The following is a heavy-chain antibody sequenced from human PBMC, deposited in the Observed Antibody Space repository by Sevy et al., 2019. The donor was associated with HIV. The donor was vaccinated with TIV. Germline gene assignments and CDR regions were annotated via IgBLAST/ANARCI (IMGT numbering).Heavy chain of an antibody. J-gene: IGHJ6*02. CDR3: ARLIQWEQLVQRQYYYGMDV. CDR1: GYSFTSYW. Sequence: GESLKISCKGSGYSFTSYWIGCVRQMPGKGLEWMGIIYPGDSDTRYSPSFQGQVTISADKSISTAYLQWSSLKASDTAMYYCARLIQWEQLVQRQYYYGMDVWGQGTTVTVSS. CDR2: IYPGDSDT. D-gene: IGHD6-6*01. V-gene: IGHV5-51*01.